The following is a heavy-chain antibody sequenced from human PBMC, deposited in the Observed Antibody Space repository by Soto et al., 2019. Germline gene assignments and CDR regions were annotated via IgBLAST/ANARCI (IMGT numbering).Heavy chain of an antibody. Sequence: SVKVSCKASGGTFSSYAISWVRQAPGQRLEWMGGIIPIFGTANYAQKFQGRVTITADESTSTAYMELSSLRSEDTAVYYCARAPVYYYDSSGYYNPFDYWGQGTLVTVSS. CDR1: GGTFSSYA. V-gene: IGHV1-69*13. CDR3: ARAPVYYYDSSGYYNPFDY. D-gene: IGHD3-22*01. CDR2: IIPIFGTA. J-gene: IGHJ4*02.